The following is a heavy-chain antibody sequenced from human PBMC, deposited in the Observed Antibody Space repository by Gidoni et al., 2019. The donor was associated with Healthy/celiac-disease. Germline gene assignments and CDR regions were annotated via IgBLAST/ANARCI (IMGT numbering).Heavy chain of an antibody. V-gene: IGHV4-59*01. CDR1: GGSISSYY. J-gene: IGHJ4*02. CDR2: IYYSGST. CDR3: ARIVAAAGTRHFDY. D-gene: IGHD6-13*01. Sequence: YGGSISSYYWRWIRQPPGKGLEWSGYIYYSGSTNYNTSLKSRVTISVDTSKNQFSLKLSSVTAADTAVYYCARIVAAAGTRHFDYWGQGTLVTVSS.